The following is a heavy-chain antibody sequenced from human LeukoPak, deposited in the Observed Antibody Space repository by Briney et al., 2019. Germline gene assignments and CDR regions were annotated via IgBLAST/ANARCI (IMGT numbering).Heavy chain of an antibody. J-gene: IGHJ4*02. Sequence: PGGSLRLSCAASGFTFSSYGMPWVRQAPGKGLEWVAVISYDGSSKYYADSVKGRFTISRDNSKNTLSLQMNSLRAEDTAVYFCAKSRGATVVTYSDYWGQGTLVTVSS. CDR1: GFTFSSYG. V-gene: IGHV3-30*18. D-gene: IGHD1-26*01. CDR3: AKSRGATVVTYSDY. CDR2: ISYDGSSK.